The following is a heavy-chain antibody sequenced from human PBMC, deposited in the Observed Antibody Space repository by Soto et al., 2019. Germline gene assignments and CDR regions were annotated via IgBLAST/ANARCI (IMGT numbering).Heavy chain of an antibody. J-gene: IGHJ6*03. Sequence: GGSLRLSCAASGFTFSSYWMSWVRQAPGKGLEWVANIKQDGSEKYYVDSVKGRFTISRDNAKNSLYLQMNSLRAEDTAVYYCARGADVYQLPYLGEAISYYMDVWGKGTTVTVSS. CDR1: GFTFSSYW. D-gene: IGHD2-2*01. V-gene: IGHV3-7*01. CDR3: ARGADVYQLPYLGEAISYYMDV. CDR2: IKQDGSEK.